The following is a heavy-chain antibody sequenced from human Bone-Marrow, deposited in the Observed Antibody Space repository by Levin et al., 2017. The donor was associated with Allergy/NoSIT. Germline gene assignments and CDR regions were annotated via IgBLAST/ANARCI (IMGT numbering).Heavy chain of an antibody. J-gene: IGHJ6*03. V-gene: IGHV3-48*01. CDR2: ISGSSGTI. CDR3: ARVRCSGGSCYLPYNYYMDV. CDR1: GFTFSSYS. Sequence: GGSLRLSCAAYGFTFSSYSMYWVRQAPGKGLEWVSYISGSSGTIYYADSVKGRLTISRDNAKNSLYLQMNSLRAEDTAVYYCARVRCSGGSCYLPYNYYMDVWGKGTTVTVSS. D-gene: IGHD2-15*01.